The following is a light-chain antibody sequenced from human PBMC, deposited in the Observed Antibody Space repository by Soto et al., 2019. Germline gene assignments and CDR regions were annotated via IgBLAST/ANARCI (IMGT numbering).Light chain of an antibody. J-gene: IGLJ2*01. Sequence: SYELTQPPSVSVAPGQTASISGGGNNIGIKDVYWYQQQPGQAPVLVIYDNRDRPSGIPERFSGSNSGNTATLTISRVEAGDEADYYCQVWDTSSDHPVFGGGTQLTVL. CDR1: NIGIKD. CDR3: QVWDTSSDHPV. CDR2: DNR. V-gene: IGLV3-21*01.